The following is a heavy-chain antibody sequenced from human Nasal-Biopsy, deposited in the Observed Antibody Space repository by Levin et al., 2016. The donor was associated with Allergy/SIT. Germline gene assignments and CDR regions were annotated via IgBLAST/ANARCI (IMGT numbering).Heavy chain of an antibody. V-gene: IGHV1-46*01. D-gene: IGHD3-22*01. Sequence: ASVKVSCKASGYSLISYHMHWVRQAPGQGLEWMAITSPSGGSTRYAQKFQGRVTMTRDTSTSTVYMELRSLRSDDTAVYYCARVSVYDVRGYPVHFFDYWGRGTQVTVSS. CDR3: ARVSVYDVRGYPVHFFDY. J-gene: IGHJ4*02. CDR2: TSPSGGST. CDR1: GYSLISYH.